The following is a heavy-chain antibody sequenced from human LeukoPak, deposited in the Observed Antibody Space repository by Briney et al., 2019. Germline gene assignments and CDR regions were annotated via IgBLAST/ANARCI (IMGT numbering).Heavy chain of an antibody. CDR3: ARARWVAGAFDI. CDR1: RYTFTSYD. CDR2: MNPNSGNT. D-gene: IGHD6-19*01. J-gene: IGHJ3*02. V-gene: IGHV1-8*01. Sequence: ASVKASCKASRYTFTSYDINWVRQATGQGLEWMGWMNPNSGNTGYAQKFQGRVTMTRNTSISTAYMELSSLRSEDTAVYYCARARWVAGAFDIWGQGTMVTVSS.